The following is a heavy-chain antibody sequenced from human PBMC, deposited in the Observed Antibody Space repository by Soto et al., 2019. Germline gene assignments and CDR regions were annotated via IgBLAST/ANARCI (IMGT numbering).Heavy chain of an antibody. J-gene: IGHJ5*01. CDR2: TYYSLRFFS. D-gene: IGHD6-13*01. Sequence: LALTRAISGDSVSSFRASWNLIRHSPSVCREWLGRTYYSLRFFSDYAESVRSRIIINPDTSKNQFSLQPKSVTPEDTALYHWPRGRYSSPGWFDCWGQGTTVIASS. CDR1: GDSVSSFRAS. CDR3: PRGRYSSPGWFDC. V-gene: IGHV6-1*01.